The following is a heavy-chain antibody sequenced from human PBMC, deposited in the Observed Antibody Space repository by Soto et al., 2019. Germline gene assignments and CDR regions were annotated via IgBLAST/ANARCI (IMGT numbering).Heavy chain of an antibody. CDR3: GRVMIGTSRHTDSDY. CDR2: IDYNGVT. D-gene: IGHD2-2*01. Sequence: SETLSLTCSVSGASISSRDYYWGWTRQTPGKGLEWIGNIDYNGVTYYNPSLKSRVTVSKDTSKNQFSLKVASVTAADTAIYYCGRVMIGTSRHTDSDYWGQGTQVTVSS. J-gene: IGHJ4*02. V-gene: IGHV4-39*01. CDR1: GASISSRDYY.